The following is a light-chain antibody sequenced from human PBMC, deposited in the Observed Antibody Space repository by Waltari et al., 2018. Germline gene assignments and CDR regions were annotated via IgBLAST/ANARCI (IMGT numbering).Light chain of an antibody. J-gene: IGKJ3*01. V-gene: IGKV1-27*01. CDR3: QKYDISPFT. CDR2: AAS. Sequence: DIQMTQSPSSLSASVGDSVTITCRASQGISNYLAWYQQKAGKVPKLLISAASTLQSGVPSRFSGSGSGTDFTLTISSLQPEDVAIYYCQKYDISPFTFGPGTKVHI. CDR1: QGISNY.